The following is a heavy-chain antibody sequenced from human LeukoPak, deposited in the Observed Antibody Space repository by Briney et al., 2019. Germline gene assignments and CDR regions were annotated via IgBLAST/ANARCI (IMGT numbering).Heavy chain of an antibody. Sequence: ASVKVSCKTSGYSFTTYGTNWVRQAPGQGLEWMGWITAYYGNTNYAHKFQGRFTMTTDTYTRTVYMELRGLKSNDMAVYYCARGGSNRRADFWGQGTLVTVSS. J-gene: IGHJ4*02. CDR3: ARGGSNRRADF. V-gene: IGHV1-18*03. CDR1: GYSFTTYG. D-gene: IGHD2/OR15-2a*01. CDR2: ITAYYGNT.